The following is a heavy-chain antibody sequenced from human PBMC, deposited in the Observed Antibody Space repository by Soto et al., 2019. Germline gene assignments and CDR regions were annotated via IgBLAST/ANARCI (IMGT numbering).Heavy chain of an antibody. Sequence: PSETLSLTCIVSGESISSSSYYWGWIRQPPGKGLEGIGCIYYSGRTDYNPSFKSRVTISIDTSKNQFSLKLSSVTATDTAVYYCARQRTTVVTQAYFDHWGQGALVTVSS. D-gene: IGHD2-21*02. CDR1: GESISSSSYY. CDR3: ARQRTTVVTQAYFDH. V-gene: IGHV4-39*01. CDR2: IYYSGRT. J-gene: IGHJ4*02.